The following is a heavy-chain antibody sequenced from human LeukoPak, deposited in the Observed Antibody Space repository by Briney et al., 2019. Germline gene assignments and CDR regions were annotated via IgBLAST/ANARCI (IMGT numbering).Heavy chain of an antibody. V-gene: IGHV4-59*11. CDR2: ISYIGGT. J-gene: IGHJ3*02. Sequence: SETLPLTCAVSADSFSSHYWTWIRQPPGKGLEWIGYISYIGGTNYNPSLKSRVTISIDTSKNQFSLKLSSVTAADTAVYYCARDLVTVTKGFDIWGQGTMVSVSS. CDR1: ADSFSSHY. D-gene: IGHD4-17*01. CDR3: ARDLVTVTKGFDI.